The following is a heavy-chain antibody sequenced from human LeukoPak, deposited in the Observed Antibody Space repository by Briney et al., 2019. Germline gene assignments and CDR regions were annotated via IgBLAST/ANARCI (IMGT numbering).Heavy chain of an antibody. CDR2: ISGSGGST. Sequence: GGSLRLSCAASGLTFSSYAMSWVRQAPGKGLEWVSAISGSGGSTYYADSVKGRFTISRDNSKNTLYLQMNSLRAEDTAVYYCAKGATIFGVGRDYYMDVWGKGTTVTVPS. CDR3: AKGATIFGVGRDYYMDV. J-gene: IGHJ6*03. D-gene: IGHD3-3*01. V-gene: IGHV3-23*01. CDR1: GLTFSSYA.